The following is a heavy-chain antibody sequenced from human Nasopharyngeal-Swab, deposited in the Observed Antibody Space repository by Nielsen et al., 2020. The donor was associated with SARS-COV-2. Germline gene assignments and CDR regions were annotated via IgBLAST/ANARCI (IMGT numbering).Heavy chain of an antibody. CDR3: SKETDIAMGWFDP. V-gene: IGHV3-23*01. CDR2: ISGRGGNT. J-gene: IGHJ5*02. D-gene: IGHD2-15*01. CDR1: GLTFSRYA. Sequence: GESLKISCAASGLTFSRYAMSWVRYGPEKGLEWVSSISGRGGNTYYEDSVKGRFTISRDNSKNTLFLQMNSLRAEDTAVYYCSKETDIAMGWFDPWGQGTLVTVSS.